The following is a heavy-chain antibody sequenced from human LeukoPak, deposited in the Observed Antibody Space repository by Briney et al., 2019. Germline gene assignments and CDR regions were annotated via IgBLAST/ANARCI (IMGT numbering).Heavy chain of an antibody. V-gene: IGHV3-23*01. CDR2: ISDSGGRP. CDR1: GFPLSSYA. CDR3: AILPGYSSGWYEVNY. J-gene: IGHJ4*02. Sequence: PGGSLRLSCAASGFPLSSYAMSWVRHPPGKGLEWFSGISDSGGRPYSADSVKGRFTISRDNSRNTLDLQMNSRRAQDPALYYPAILPGYSSGWYEVNYWGQGTLATVCS. D-gene: IGHD6-13*01.